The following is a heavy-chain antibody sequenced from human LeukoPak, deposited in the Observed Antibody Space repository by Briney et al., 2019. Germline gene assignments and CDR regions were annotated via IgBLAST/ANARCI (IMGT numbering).Heavy chain of an antibody. J-gene: IGHJ4*02. Sequence: QAGGSLRLSCAASGFTFSSYAMHWVRQAPGKGLEWVAVISYDGSNKYYADSVKGRFTISRDNSKNTLYLQMNSLRAEDTAVYYCARVSGLAWYFDYWGQGTLVTVSS. CDR3: ARVSGLAWYFDY. D-gene: IGHD5-12*01. V-gene: IGHV3-30-3*01. CDR2: ISYDGSNK. CDR1: GFTFSSYA.